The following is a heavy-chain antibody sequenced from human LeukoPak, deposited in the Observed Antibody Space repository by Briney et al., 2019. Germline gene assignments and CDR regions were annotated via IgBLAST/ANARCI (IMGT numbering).Heavy chain of an antibody. D-gene: IGHD3-10*01. Sequence: GGSLRLSCAASGFTFSSYSMNWVRQAPGKGLEWVSSISSSSSYIYYADSVKGRFTISRDNAKNSLYLQMNSLRAEDTAVYYCARDRKVRGVFNWFDPWGQGTLVTVSS. V-gene: IGHV3-21*01. CDR3: ARDRKVRGVFNWFDP. CDR2: ISSSSSYI. J-gene: IGHJ5*02. CDR1: GFTFSSYS.